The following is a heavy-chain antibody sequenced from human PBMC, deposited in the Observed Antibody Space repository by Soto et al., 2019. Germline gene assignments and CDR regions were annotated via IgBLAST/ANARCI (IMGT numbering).Heavy chain of an antibody. CDR1: GYTFTSYA. V-gene: IGHV1-3*01. J-gene: IGHJ4*02. CDR3: AIVEDSSGYYNFDY. Sequence: ASVKVSCKASGYTFTSYAMHWVRQAPGQRLEWMGWINAGNGNTKYSQKFQGRVTITRDTSASTAYMELSSLRSEDTAVYYCAIVEDSSGYYNFDYSCKGTLVTVSS. CDR2: INAGNGNT. D-gene: IGHD3-22*01.